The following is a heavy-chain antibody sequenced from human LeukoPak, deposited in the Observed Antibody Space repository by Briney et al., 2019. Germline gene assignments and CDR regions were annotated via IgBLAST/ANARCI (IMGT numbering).Heavy chain of an antibody. D-gene: IGHD3-10*01. CDR2: IYHSGST. Sequence: GSLRLSCAASGFTVSSNYMSWVRQPPGKGLEWIGEIYHSGSTNYNPSLKSRVTISVDKSKNQFSLKLSSVTAADAAVYYCARDRGYPSYMDVWGKGTTVTVSS. CDR1: GFTVSSNY. CDR3: ARDRGYPSYMDV. V-gene: IGHV4-4*02. J-gene: IGHJ6*03.